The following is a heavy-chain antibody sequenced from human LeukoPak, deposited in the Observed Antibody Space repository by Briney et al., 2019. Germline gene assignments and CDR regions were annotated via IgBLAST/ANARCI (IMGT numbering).Heavy chain of an antibody. Sequence: GGSLRLSCTASGFTFGDYAMSWVRQAPGKGLEWVGFIRSKAYGGTTEYAASVEGRFTISRDDSKSIAYLQMNSLKTEDTAVYYCTRDPMVRGVNWFDPWGQGTLVTVSS. J-gene: IGHJ5*02. CDR2: IRSKAYGGTT. D-gene: IGHD3-10*01. V-gene: IGHV3-49*04. CDR3: TRDPMVRGVNWFDP. CDR1: GFTFGDYA.